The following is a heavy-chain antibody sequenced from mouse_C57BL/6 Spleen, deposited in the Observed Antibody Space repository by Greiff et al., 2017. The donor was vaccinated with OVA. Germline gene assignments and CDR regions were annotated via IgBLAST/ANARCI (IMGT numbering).Heavy chain of an antibody. D-gene: IGHD2-3*01. Sequence: QVHVKQSGAELVKPGASVKLSCKASGYTFTSYWMHWVKQRPGQGLEWIGMIHPNSGSTNYNEKFKSKATLTVDKSSSTAYMQLSSLTSEDSAVYYCAPYDGYFDYWGQGTTLTVSS. CDR2: IHPNSGST. CDR3: APYDGYFDY. V-gene: IGHV1-64*01. CDR1: GYTFTSYW. J-gene: IGHJ2*01.